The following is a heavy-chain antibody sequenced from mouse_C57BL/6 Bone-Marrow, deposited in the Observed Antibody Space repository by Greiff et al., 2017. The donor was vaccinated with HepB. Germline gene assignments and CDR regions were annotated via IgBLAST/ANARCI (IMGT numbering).Heavy chain of an antibody. CDR2: INPNNGGT. V-gene: IGHV1-26*01. Sequence: EVQLQQSGPELVKPGASVKISCKASGYTFTDYYMNWVKQSHGKSLEWIGDINPNNGGTSYNQKFKGKATLTVDKSSSTAYMELRSLTSEDSAVYYCAGAYSSSYEYYAMDYWGQGTSVTVSS. CDR3: AGAYSSSYEYYAMDY. J-gene: IGHJ4*01. D-gene: IGHD1-1*01. CDR1: GYTFTDYY.